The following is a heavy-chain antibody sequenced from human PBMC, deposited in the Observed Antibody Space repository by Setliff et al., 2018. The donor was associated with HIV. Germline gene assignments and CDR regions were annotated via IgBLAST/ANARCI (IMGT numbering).Heavy chain of an antibody. J-gene: IGHJ4*02. CDR1: GTSFSDHY. CDR2: MNQSGTT. Sequence: SETLSLTCSVYGTSFSDHYWSWVRQTPGKGLEWIGEMNQSGTTNYNPSLKSRVTMSIDTSERQFSLKLTSVTAADTAVYYCVRWYYCVSGYYSPIGFDYWGQGTLVTVSS. V-gene: IGHV4-34*01. CDR3: VRWYYCVSGYYSPIGFDY. D-gene: IGHD3-22*01.